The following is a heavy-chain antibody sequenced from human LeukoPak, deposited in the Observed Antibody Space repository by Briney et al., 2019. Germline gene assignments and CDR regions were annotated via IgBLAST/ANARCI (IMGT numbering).Heavy chain of an antibody. CDR1: GFTFTDAW. CDR3: TTAAYSGYEVDY. J-gene: IGHJ4*02. V-gene: IGHV3-15*01. Sequence: GSLRLSCSSSGFTFTDAWMSWVRQAPGKGLAWVARVKRSADGGTTNYAAPVKDRFAISRDDSKKTLHLQMNSLKIEDTAVYYCTTAAYSGYEVDYWGRGTLVTVSS. D-gene: IGHD6-25*01. CDR2: VKRSADGGTT.